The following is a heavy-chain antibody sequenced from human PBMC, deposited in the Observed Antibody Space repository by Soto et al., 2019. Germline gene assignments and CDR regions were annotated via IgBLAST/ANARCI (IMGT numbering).Heavy chain of an antibody. Sequence: SETLSLTYTVSGGSISSSSYYWGWIRQPPGKGLEWIGSIYYSGSTYYNPSLKSRVTISVDTSKNQFSLKLSSVTAADTAVYYCARHLTSYYYYGMDVWGQGTTVTVSS. CDR1: GGSISSSSYY. CDR3: ARHLTSYYYYGMDV. J-gene: IGHJ6*02. CDR2: IYYSGST. D-gene: IGHD4-4*01. V-gene: IGHV4-39*01.